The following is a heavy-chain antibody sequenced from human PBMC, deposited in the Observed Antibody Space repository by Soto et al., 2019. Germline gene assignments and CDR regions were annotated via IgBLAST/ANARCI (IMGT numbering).Heavy chain of an antibody. D-gene: IGHD3-22*01. J-gene: IGHJ4*02. Sequence: EVQLVESGGGLIQPGGSLRLSCAASVFTVSSNYMSWVRQAPGKGLEWVSVIYSGGSTYYADSVKGRFTISRDNSKNTLYLQMNSLRAEDTAVYYCARNYYDSGGGFDYWGQGTLVTVSS. CDR2: IYSGGST. V-gene: IGHV3-53*01. CDR3: ARNYYDSGGGFDY. CDR1: VFTVSSNY.